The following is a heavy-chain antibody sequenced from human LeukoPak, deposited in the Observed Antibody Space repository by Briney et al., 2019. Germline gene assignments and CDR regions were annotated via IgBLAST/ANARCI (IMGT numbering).Heavy chain of an antibody. D-gene: IGHD3-10*01. CDR3: TRLYDGSGTYYNGDY. V-gene: IGHV3-73*01. CDR1: GFTFSGSA. Sequence: PGGSLRLSCAGSGFTFSGSAIHWVRQASGKGLEWVGRIRSNYATTYAASMKGRFTISRDDSQNTAYLQINSLKTEDTAVYYCTRLYDGSGTYYNGDYWGQGTLVIVSS. CDR2: IRSNYAT. J-gene: IGHJ4*02.